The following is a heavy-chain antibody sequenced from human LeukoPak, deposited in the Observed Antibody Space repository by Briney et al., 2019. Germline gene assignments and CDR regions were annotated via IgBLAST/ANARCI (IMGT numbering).Heavy chain of an antibody. V-gene: IGHV3-53*01. CDR1: GFSVSNNY. J-gene: IGHJ4*02. D-gene: IGHD3-3*01. CDR2: IYGDGRT. CDR3: ARGRRLGVVSPYFDY. Sequence: GGSLRLSCVVSGFSVSNNYIIWVRQAPGNGLERVSVIYGDGRTSHSASVRGRFTISRDNSKNIVSLQMNNLRAEDTAVYYCARGRRLGVVSPYFDYWGQGTLVTVSS.